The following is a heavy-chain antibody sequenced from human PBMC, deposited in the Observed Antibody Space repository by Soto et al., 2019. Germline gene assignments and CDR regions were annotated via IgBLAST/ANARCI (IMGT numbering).Heavy chain of an antibody. D-gene: IGHD2-15*01. J-gene: IGHJ3*02. CDR2: ISSSSSYI. CDR1: GFTFSSYS. V-gene: IGHV3-21*01. CDR3: AREEEYCSGGSCYRFDAFDI. Sequence: GGSLRFSCAASGFTFSSYSMNWVRQAPGKGLEWVSSISSSSSYIYYADSVKGRFTISRDNAKNSLYLQMNSLRAEDTAVYYCAREEEYCSGGSCYRFDAFDIWGQGTMVTVSS.